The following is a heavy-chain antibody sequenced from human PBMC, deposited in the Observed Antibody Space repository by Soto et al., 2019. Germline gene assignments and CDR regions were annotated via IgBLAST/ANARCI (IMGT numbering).Heavy chain of an antibody. Sequence: QVQLVESGGGVVQPGRSLRLSCAASGFTFSSYAMHWVRQAPGKGLEWVALISYDGANKYYADSGKGRFTISRDNSENTLDLQRNTLRDEDTAVYYCAKDRIEVAGTGYFYGMVVWGKGTTVTVSS. CDR1: GFTFSSYA. V-gene: IGHV3-30*18. D-gene: IGHD6-19*01. J-gene: IGHJ6*04. CDR3: AKDRIEVAGTGYFYGMVV. CDR2: ISYDGANK.